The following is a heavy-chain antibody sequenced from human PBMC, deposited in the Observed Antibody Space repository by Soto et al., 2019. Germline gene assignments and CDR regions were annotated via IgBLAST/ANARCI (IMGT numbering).Heavy chain of an antibody. D-gene: IGHD3-22*01. CDR3: ARVYKYYYDRSGPRYYFDY. CDR2: IWYDGSNK. CDR1: GFTFSSYG. J-gene: IGHJ4*02. V-gene: IGHV3-33*01. Sequence: PGGSLRLSCAASGFTFSSYGMHWVRQAPGKGLEWVAVIWYDGSNKYYADSVKGRFTISRDNSKNTLYLQMNSLRAEDTAVYYCARVYKYYYDRSGPRYYFDYCGQGPLVTVYS.